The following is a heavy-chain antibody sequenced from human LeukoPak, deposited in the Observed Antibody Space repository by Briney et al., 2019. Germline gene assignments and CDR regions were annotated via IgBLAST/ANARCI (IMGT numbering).Heavy chain of an antibody. CDR1: GFTFSTYI. CDR3: AKASGYSFGHFDY. CDR2: IGTSTSYI. V-gene: IGHV3-21*04. Sequence: GGSLRLSCAASGFTFSTYIMNWVRQTPGKGLEWVSSIGTSTSYIYYADSVKGRFTISRDNAKNSLYLQMNNLRPEDTALYYCAKASGYSFGHFDYWGQGTLVTVSS. D-gene: IGHD5-18*01. J-gene: IGHJ4*02.